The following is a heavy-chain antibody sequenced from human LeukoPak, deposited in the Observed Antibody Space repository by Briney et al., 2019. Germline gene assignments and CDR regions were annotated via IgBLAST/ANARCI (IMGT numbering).Heavy chain of an antibody. V-gene: IGHV4-34*01. Sequence: SETLSLTCAVYGGSFSGYYWSWIRQPPGKGLEWIGEINHSGSTNYNPSLKSRVTISVDTSKNQFSLKLSSVTAADTAVYYCARSQRTAMDRYYYGMDVWGQGTTVTVSS. CDR3: ARSQRTAMDRYYYGMDV. CDR2: INHSGST. J-gene: IGHJ6*02. D-gene: IGHD5-18*01. CDR1: GGSFSGYY.